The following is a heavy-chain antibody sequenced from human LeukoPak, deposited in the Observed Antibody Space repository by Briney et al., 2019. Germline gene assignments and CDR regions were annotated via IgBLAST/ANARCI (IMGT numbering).Heavy chain of an antibody. CDR2: ITGDGTTT. Sequence: GGSLGLSCAASGLTFSSYGMSWVRQAPGKGLQWVSAITGDGTTTYYADSVKGRFTISRDNSKNMLYLQMSSLRAEDTAVYYCAKMQGYFDYWGQGTLVPVSS. V-gene: IGHV3-23*01. J-gene: IGHJ4*02. CDR3: AKMQGYFDY. CDR1: GLTFSSYG.